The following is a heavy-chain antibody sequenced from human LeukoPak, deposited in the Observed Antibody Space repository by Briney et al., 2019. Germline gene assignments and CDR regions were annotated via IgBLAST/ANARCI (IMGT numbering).Heavy chain of an antibody. CDR1: GFAFSSYW. D-gene: IGHD4-11*01. Sequence: PGGSLRLSCAASGFAFSSYWMHWVRQALGKGLVWVSRINPGGSSTAYADSVKGRFTISRDNAKNTLYLQMNSLRAEDTAVYYCARSNQADDYWGQGTLVTVSS. J-gene: IGHJ4*02. V-gene: IGHV3-74*01. CDR2: INPGGSST. CDR3: ARSNQADDY.